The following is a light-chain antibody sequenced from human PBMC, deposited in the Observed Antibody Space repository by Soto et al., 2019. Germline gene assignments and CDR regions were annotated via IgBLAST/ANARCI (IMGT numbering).Light chain of an antibody. Sequence: EIVMTQSPATLSVSPGERATLSCRASQSVSSSYLAWYQQKPGQAPRLLIYGASSRATGIPDRFSGSGSGTEFTLTISSLQPDDFATYYCQQYNSYWGTFGQGTKVDIK. J-gene: IGKJ1*01. V-gene: IGKV3D-15*01. CDR2: GAS. CDR3: QQYNSYWGT. CDR1: QSVSSSY.